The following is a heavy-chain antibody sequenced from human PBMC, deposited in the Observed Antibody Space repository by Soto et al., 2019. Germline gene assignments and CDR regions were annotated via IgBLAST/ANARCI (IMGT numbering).Heavy chain of an antibody. CDR2: LIPIFGTA. J-gene: IGHJ4*02. CDR3: AKGSWRGYCSETPCYAINY. CDR1: GGTFSSYA. Sequence: SVKVSCNASGGTFSSYAISWVPPAPGQGLEWMGGLIPIFGTANYAQKLQGRVTMTTNTYISTAYMELSGLRSDDTAMYYCAKGSWRGYCSETPCYAINYGGQGTLVTVSS. V-gene: IGHV1-69*05. D-gene: IGHD2-2*01.